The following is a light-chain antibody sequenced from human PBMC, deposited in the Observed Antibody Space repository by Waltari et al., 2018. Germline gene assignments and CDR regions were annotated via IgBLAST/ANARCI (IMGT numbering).Light chain of an antibody. J-gene: IGKJ2*01. CDR1: QSFSSSY. Sequence: ELVFTQSPGTLSLSSGERATLSCRASQSFSSSYLAWYQQKPGQAPRLLIYGASSRATGIPDRFRGSGSGTDFTLTISRLEPEEFAVYYCQQYGSSPLYTFGQGTKLEIK. CDR2: GAS. CDR3: QQYGSSPLYT. V-gene: IGKV3-20*01.